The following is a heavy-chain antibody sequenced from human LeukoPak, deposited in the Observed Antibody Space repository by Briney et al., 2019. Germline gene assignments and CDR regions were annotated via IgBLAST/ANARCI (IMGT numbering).Heavy chain of an antibody. Sequence: SETLSLTCTVSGGSISSYYWSWIRQPPGKGLERIRYIYYSGSTNYNPSLKSRVTISVDTSKNQFSLKLSSVTAADTAVYYYARGRLSSWYGRLVPASFDYWGQGTLVTVSS. D-gene: IGHD6-13*01. CDR1: GGSISSYY. CDR3: ARGRLSSWYGRLVPASFDY. V-gene: IGHV4-59*01. CDR2: IYYSGST. J-gene: IGHJ4*02.